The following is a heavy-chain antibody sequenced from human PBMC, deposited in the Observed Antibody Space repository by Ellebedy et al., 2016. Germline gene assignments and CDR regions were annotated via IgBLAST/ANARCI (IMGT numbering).Heavy chain of an antibody. CDR2: IIPIFGTA. V-gene: IGHV1-69*05. Sequence: SVKVSCXASGGTFSSYAISWVRQAPGQGLEWMGGIIPIFGTANYAQKFQGRVTMTTDTSTSTAYMELRSLRSDDTAVYYCARDLGYGYGGTDAFDIWGQGTMVTVSS. D-gene: IGHD5-18*01. CDR1: GGTFSSYA. J-gene: IGHJ3*02. CDR3: ARDLGYGYGGTDAFDI.